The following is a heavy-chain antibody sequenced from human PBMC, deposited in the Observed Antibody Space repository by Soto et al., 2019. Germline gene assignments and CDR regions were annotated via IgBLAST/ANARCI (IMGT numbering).Heavy chain of an antibody. J-gene: IGHJ6*02. CDR1: GYSFANYW. CDR2: IYPGDSDT. V-gene: IGHV5-51*01. Sequence: PGESLKISCHGSGYSFANYWIAWVRQMPGKGLEWVGVIYPGDSDTRYSPSSRGQVTISADKSISHVYLQWSSLKASDTAMYYCARNRLRQYYYGMDVWGQGTTVTVSS. CDR3: ARNRLRQYYYGMDV. D-gene: IGHD3-10*01.